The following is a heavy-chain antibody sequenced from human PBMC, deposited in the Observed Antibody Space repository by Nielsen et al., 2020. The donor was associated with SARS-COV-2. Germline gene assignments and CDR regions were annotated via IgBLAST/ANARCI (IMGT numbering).Heavy chain of an antibody. CDR2: INAGNGNT. J-gene: IGHJ4*02. V-gene: IGHV1-3*01. Sequence: ASVKVSCKASGYTFTSYAMHWVRQAPGQRLEWMGWINAGNGNTKCSQKFQGRVTITRDTSASTAYMELSSLRSEDTAVYYCARGAVAGSGYYFDYWGQGTLVTVSS. D-gene: IGHD6-19*01. CDR3: ARGAVAGSGYYFDY. CDR1: GYTFTSYA.